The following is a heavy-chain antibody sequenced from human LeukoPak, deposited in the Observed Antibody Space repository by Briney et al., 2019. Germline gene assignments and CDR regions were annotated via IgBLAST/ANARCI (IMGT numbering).Heavy chain of an antibody. J-gene: IGHJ5*02. CDR3: ARGGYCSGGSCYWKAKNWFDP. CDR2: INHSGST. V-gene: IGHV4-34*01. CDR1: GGSFSGYY. Sequence: MPSETLSLTCAVYGGSFSGYYWSWIRQPPGKGLEWIGEINHSGSTNYNPSLKSRVTISVDTSKNQFSLKLSSVTAADTAVYYCARGGYCSGGSCYWKAKNWFDPWGQGTLVTVSS. D-gene: IGHD2-15*01.